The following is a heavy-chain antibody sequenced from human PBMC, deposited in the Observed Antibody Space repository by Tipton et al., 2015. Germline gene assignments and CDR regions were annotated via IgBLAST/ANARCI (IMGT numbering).Heavy chain of an antibody. Sequence: TLSLSCTVSGGSVSRGNYYWSWIRQPPGKGLEWIGYIQYSGGTNYNPSLESRVSISVDTSKTQFSLEMRSVTATDTAVYYCARARGRHVGLFDYWGQGPLVTVSS. D-gene: IGHD3-16*01. CDR3: ARARGRHVGLFDY. V-gene: IGHV4-61*01. CDR2: IQYSGGT. CDR1: GGSVSRGNYY. J-gene: IGHJ4*02.